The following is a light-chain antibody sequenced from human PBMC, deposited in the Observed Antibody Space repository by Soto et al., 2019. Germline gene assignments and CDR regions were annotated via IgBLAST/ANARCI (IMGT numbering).Light chain of an antibody. CDR2: GAS. CDR3: QQYNNWPLT. V-gene: IGKV3-15*01. CDR1: QSVSSN. Sequence: EIVMTQSPATLSLSPGERATLSCRASQSVSSNLAWYQQKPGQAPRLLIYGASTRATGIPARFSGSGSGPEFTLAISSLQSEDSAVYFCQQYNNWPLTFGGGTKVDIK. J-gene: IGKJ4*01.